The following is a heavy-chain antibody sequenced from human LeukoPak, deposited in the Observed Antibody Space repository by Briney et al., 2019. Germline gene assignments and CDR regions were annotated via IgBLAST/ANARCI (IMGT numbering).Heavy chain of an antibody. D-gene: IGHD6-13*01. Sequence: GGSLRLSCAASGFTVNSNYMSWVRQAPGKGLEWISVICSDGATFYAESVKGRSTISTYSSKNTLYLQMDSLRAEDTAVYYCASGPLTYSRNWYEMCDWVQGTLVTVSS. V-gene: IGHV3-66*01. CDR3: ASGPLTYSRNWYEMCD. CDR2: ICSDGAT. J-gene: IGHJ4*02. CDR1: GFTVNSNY.